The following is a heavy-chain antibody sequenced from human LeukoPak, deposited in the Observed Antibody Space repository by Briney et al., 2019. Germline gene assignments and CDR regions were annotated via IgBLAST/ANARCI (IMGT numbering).Heavy chain of an antibody. D-gene: IGHD3-16*01. CDR1: GFIFKDFW. V-gene: IGHV3-7*03. J-gene: IGHJ5*02. CDR3: AKDAQPRSRWFDP. CDR2: IKQDGSEK. Sequence: GGSLRLSCAASGFIFKDFWMIWVRQAPGKGLEWVANIKQDGSEKYYVDSVKGRFTISRDNAKDSLYLQMNTLRAEDTAMYYCAKDAQPRSRWFDPWGQGTLVTVSS.